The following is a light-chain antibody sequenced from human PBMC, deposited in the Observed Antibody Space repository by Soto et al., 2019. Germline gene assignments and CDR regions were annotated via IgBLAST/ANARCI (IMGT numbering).Light chain of an antibody. CDR3: EQRNNWWK. V-gene: IGKV3-11*01. CDR2: DAS. J-gene: IGKJ1*01. CDR1: QRVSSY. Sequence: IVLTQAQATLSFSPGERATLACRASQRVSSYLAWYQQKPGQAPRLLIYDASNRATGIPARFSGSGSGKDFALTLSSLEPEDFAVYYCEQRNNWWKFGQATTVAIK.